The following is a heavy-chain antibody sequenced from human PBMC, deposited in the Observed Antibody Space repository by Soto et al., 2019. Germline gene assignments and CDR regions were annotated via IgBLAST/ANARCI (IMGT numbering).Heavy chain of an antibody. Sequence: QVQLVESGGGVVQPGRSLRLSCAASGFTLSDFAMHWVRQAPGKGLEWVALISNDGGNEHYGDSVKGRFTISRDNSKHMLYLEVTSVRVEDRAVYYGVRAAPGRDVWGQGTTVTVSS. D-gene: IGHD1-26*01. CDR2: ISNDGGNE. J-gene: IGHJ6*02. CDR3: VRAAPGRDV. V-gene: IGHV3-30-3*01. CDR1: GFTLSDFA.